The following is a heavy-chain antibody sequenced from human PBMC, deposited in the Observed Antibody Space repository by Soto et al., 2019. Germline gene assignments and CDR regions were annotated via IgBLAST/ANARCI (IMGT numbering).Heavy chain of an antibody. J-gene: IGHJ3*02. V-gene: IGHV3-11*01. Sequence: GGSLRLSCAASGFTFSDYYMTWIRQAPGKGLEWVSYISSSGTGIYYADSMKGRFTISRDNAKKSLYLQMSSLRAEDTAVYYCARAYSDAFDIWGQGTMVTVSS. CDR2: ISSSGTGI. CDR3: ARAYSDAFDI. D-gene: IGHD2-15*01. CDR1: GFTFSDYY.